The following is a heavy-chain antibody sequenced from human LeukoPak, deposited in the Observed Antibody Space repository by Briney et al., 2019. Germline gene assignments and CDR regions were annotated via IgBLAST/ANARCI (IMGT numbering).Heavy chain of an antibody. J-gene: IGHJ6*02. CDR2: IRSKAYRGTT. V-gene: IGHV3-49*04. CDR1: GFTFGDHA. D-gene: IGHD5-18*01. Sequence: GGSLRLSCTGSGFTFGDHAMSWVRQAPGKGLEWVGFIRSKAYRGTTEYAASVKGRFTISRDDSASIAYLQMNSLRIEDTAMYYCARGPIQLWIHNAMDVWGQGTTVTVSS. CDR3: ARGPIQLWIHNAMDV.